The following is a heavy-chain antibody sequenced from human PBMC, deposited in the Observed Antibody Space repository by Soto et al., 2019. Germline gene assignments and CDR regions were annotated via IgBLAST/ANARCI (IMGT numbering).Heavy chain of an antibody. J-gene: IGHJ6*02. CDR1: GVSISSYY. V-gene: IGHV4-59*01. CDR3: ARERYYGMDV. Sequence: SETLSLTCPVSGVSISSYYWSWIRQPPGKGLEWIGYIYYSGSTNYNPSLKSRVTISVDTSKNQFSLKLSSVTAADTAVYYCARERYYGMDVWGQGTTVTVSS. CDR2: IYYSGST.